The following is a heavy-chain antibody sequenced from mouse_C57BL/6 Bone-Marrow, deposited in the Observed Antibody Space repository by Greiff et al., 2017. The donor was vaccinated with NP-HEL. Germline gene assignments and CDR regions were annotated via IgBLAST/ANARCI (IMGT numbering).Heavy chain of an antibody. CDR1: GFTFSDYY. D-gene: IGHD2-1*01. J-gene: IGHJ4*01. Sequence: EVTLLASVGGLVQPGSSMKLSCTASGFTFSDYYMAWVRQVPEKGLDWLSIIHYDGSSTSYMDYLKSRFIISRDNANNKLYLHKSSLKSEDTATYYCARVTMVTTRSYYAIDYWGQGTSVTVSS. V-gene: IGHV5-16*01. CDR3: ARVTMVTTRSYYAIDY. CDR2: IHYDGSST.